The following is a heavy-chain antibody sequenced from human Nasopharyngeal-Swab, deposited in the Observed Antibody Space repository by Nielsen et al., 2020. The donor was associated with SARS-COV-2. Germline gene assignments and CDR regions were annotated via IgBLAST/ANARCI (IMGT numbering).Heavy chain of an antibody. Sequence: ASVKVSRKASGYTFTSYYMHRVRQATGQGLEGMGIINPSGGSTSYAQKFQGRVTMTRDTSTSTVYMELSSLRSEDTAVYYCARTYGSGSYRAFDPWGQGTLVTVSS. CDR2: INPSGGST. V-gene: IGHV1-46*01. D-gene: IGHD3-10*01. CDR3: ARTYGSGSYRAFDP. CDR1: GYTFTSYY. J-gene: IGHJ5*02.